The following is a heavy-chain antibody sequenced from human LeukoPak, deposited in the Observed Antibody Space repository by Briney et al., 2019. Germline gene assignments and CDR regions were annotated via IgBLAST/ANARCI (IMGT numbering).Heavy chain of an antibody. J-gene: IGHJ4*02. Sequence: GGSLRLSCAASGFTFSDYYMSWIRQAPGKGLEWVSYISSSGSTICYADSVKGRFTISRDNAKNSLYLQMNSLRAEDTAVYYCARDRLAYYDFWSGYSGFDYWGQGTLVTVSS. D-gene: IGHD3-3*01. CDR2: ISSSGSTI. CDR3: ARDRLAYYDFWSGYSGFDY. CDR1: GFTFSDYY. V-gene: IGHV3-11*01.